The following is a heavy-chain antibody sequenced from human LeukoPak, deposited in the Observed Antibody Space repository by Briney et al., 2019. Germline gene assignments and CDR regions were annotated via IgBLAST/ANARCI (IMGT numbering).Heavy chain of an antibody. CDR3: ARDWENSYAFDY. V-gene: IGHV1-69*13. CDR1: GGTFSSYD. Sequence: GASVKVSCKSSGGTFSSYDFSWVRQAPGQGLEWMGGITPLFGTTDDAQKFQGRVTITADESTSTAYMELSSLRSEDTAVYYCARDWENSYAFDYWGQGTLVTVSS. J-gene: IGHJ4*02. D-gene: IGHD1-26*01. CDR2: ITPLFGTT.